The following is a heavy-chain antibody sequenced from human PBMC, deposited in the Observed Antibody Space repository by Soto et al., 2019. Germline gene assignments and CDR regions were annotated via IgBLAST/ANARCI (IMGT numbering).Heavy chain of an antibody. V-gene: IGHV3-23*01. CDR1: GFTFSSNA. CDR3: AKDKVAGLYFDS. CDR2: ISGSGGGT. D-gene: IGHD6-19*01. Sequence: GGSLRLSCAASGFTFSSNAMSWVRQAPGKGLEWVSAISGSGGGTYYADSVKGRFTISRDNSKNKLYLQLNSLRAEDTAVYYCAKDKVAGLYFDSWGQGTLVTVSS. J-gene: IGHJ4*02.